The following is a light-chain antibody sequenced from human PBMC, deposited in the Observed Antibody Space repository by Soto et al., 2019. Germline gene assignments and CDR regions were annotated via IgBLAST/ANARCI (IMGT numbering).Light chain of an antibody. CDR3: QKLNTFPLT. Sequence: DIQMTQSPSSLSASVGDRVTITCRASQSISTWLAWYQQKPGKAPKSLIYATSNLQSGVPSRFSGSGFGTEFTLTISSLQPEDFATYSCQKLNTFPLTFGQGTRLEIK. V-gene: IGKV1D-16*01. J-gene: IGKJ5*01. CDR2: ATS. CDR1: QSISTW.